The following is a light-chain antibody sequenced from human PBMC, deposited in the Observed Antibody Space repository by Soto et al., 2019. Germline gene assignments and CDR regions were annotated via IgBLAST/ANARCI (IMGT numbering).Light chain of an antibody. V-gene: IGKV1-39*01. CDR3: QQSYSSPPT. CDR1: QSISNH. CDR2: AAS. J-gene: IGKJ1*01. Sequence: DIQMTQSPSSLSASVEDRVIVTCRASQSISNHLNLYQQKPGKAPKLLIFAASSVQSGVPSRFSGSRSGPDFTLTISSLQPEDFATYYCQQSYSSPPTFGQGTNVDIK.